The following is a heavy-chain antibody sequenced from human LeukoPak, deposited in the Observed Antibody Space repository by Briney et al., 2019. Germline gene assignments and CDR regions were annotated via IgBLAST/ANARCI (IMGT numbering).Heavy chain of an antibody. Sequence: SQTLSLTCTVSGGSISSGSYYWSWIRQPAGKGLEWIGRIYTSGSTNCNPSLKSRVTISVDTSKNQFSLKLSSVTAADTAVYYCARYYYYMDVWGKGTTVTVSS. CDR1: GGSISSGSYY. V-gene: IGHV4-61*02. CDR2: IYTSGST. J-gene: IGHJ6*03. CDR3: ARYYYYMDV.